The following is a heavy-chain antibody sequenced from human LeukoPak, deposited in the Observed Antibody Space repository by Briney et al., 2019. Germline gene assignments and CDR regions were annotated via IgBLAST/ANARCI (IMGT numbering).Heavy chain of an antibody. J-gene: IGHJ4*02. D-gene: IGHD3-22*01. V-gene: IGHV4-38-2*01. CDR1: GYSISSGYF. CDR2: IYHSGGS. CDR3: ATAVVITPFDY. Sequence: SETLSLTCAVSGYSISSGYFWGWIRQSPGTGLEWIGSIYHSGGSYYNPSLKSRVTISEDTSKNQFSLKLSSMSAADTAVYYCATAVVITPFDYWGQGILVTVSS.